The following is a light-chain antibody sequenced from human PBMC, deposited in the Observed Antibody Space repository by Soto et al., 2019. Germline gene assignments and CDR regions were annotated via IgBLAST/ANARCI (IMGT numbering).Light chain of an antibody. CDR3: CSYAGTYV. J-gene: IGLJ1*01. Sequence: HSALTQPASVSGSPGQSITISCTGTSSDVGSYNLVSWYQHHPGKAPKLMIFEVSKRPSGVSNRFSGSKSGNTASLTISGLQAEDEAEYYCCSYAGTYVFGTGTKLTVL. CDR2: EVS. V-gene: IGLV2-23*02. CDR1: SSDVGSYNL.